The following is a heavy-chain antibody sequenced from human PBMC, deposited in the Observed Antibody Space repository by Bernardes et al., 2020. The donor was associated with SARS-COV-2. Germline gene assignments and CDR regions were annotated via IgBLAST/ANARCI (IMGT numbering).Heavy chain of an antibody. CDR3: AGGGGY. CDR2: INQDGSHA. D-gene: IGHD2-15*01. Sequence: GGSLTLSCAASGFTFNTHCMRWVRQAPGKGLECVASINQDGSHADYVDSVKGRFTISRDNAKNSLYLQMNGLRVEDTALYYCAGGGGYWGQGALVTVSS. V-gene: IGHV3-7*04. J-gene: IGHJ4*02. CDR1: GFTFNTHC.